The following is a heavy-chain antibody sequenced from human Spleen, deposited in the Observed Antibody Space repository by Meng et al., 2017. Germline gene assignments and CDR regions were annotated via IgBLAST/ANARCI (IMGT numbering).Heavy chain of an antibody. D-gene: IGHD4-11*01. CDR3: ARGPTTMAHDFDY. CDR1: GGSFSDYY. V-gene: IGHV4-34*01. CDR2: INHGGST. Sequence: VPLQVSGPGLGNPSETLSPTCVVSGGSFSDYYWSWIRQPPGKGLEWIGEINHGGSTNYNPSLESRATISVDTSQNNLSLKLSSVTAADSAVYYCARGPTTMAHDFDYWGQGTLVTVSS. J-gene: IGHJ4*02.